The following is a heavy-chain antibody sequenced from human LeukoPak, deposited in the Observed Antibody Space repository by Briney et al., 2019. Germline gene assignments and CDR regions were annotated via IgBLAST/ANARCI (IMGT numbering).Heavy chain of an antibody. J-gene: IGHJ4*02. CDR1: GFVFSSLD. D-gene: IGHD6-19*01. CDR3: AKDARRSSGWWFFDH. Sequence: EGSLRLSCAASGFVFSSLDMGWVRQPPGKGLEWVSAITNSGDGTYYADSVKGRFTISRDNSKNTLFLQMNSLRAEDTAVYFCAKDARRSSGWWFFDHWGQGTLVTVSS. V-gene: IGHV3-23*01. CDR2: ITNSGDGT.